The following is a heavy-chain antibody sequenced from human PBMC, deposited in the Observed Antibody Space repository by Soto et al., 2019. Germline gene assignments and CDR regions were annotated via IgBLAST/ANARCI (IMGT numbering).Heavy chain of an antibody. CDR3: ATAEVDCSSTSCYPFDP. J-gene: IGHJ5*02. V-gene: IGHV1-24*01. CDR1: GYTLTELS. Sequence: GASVKVSCKVSGYTLTELSMHWVRQAPGKGLEWMGGFDPEDGETIYAQKFQGGVTMTEDTSTDTAYMELSSLRSEDTAVYYCATAEVDCSSTSCYPFDPWGQGTLVTVSS. CDR2: FDPEDGET. D-gene: IGHD2-2*01.